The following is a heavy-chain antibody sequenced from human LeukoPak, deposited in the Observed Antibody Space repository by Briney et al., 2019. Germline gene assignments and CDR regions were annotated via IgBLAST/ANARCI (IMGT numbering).Heavy chain of an antibody. V-gene: IGHV4-34*01. CDR3: ARAHHYYYYGMDV. Sequence: SETLSLTCAVYGGSFSGYYWSWIRQPPGKGLEWIGEINHSGSTNYNPSLKSRVTISVDTSKNQFSLKLSSVTAADTAAYYCARAHHYYYYGMDVWGQGTTVTVSS. CDR2: INHSGST. J-gene: IGHJ6*02. CDR1: GGSFSGYY.